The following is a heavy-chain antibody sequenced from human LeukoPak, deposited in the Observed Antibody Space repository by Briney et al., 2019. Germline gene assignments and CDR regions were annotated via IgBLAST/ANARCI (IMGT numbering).Heavy chain of an antibody. Sequence: GGSLRLSCAASGFTFSSYAMSWVRQAPGKGLEWVSAISGSGGSTYYADSVKGRFTISRDNSKNTLYLQTNSLRAEDTAVYYCARGVYGGNPRLDYWGQGTLVTVSS. CDR2: ISGSGGST. J-gene: IGHJ4*02. CDR3: ARGVYGGNPRLDY. V-gene: IGHV3-23*01. CDR1: GFTFSSYA. D-gene: IGHD4-23*01.